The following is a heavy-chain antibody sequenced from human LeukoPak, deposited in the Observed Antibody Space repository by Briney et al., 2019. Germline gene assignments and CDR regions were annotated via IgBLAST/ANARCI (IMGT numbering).Heavy chain of an antibody. J-gene: IGHJ4*02. CDR1: GFTVSGNY. CDR3: ARRAGGYSHPYDY. CDR2: IYSGGTT. Sequence: GGSLRLSCAVSGFTVSGNYMSWVHQAPGKGLEWVSLIYSGGTTYYADSVKGRFTISRDNSKNTSYLQMNSLRAEDTAVYYCARRAGGYSHPYDYWGQGILVTVSS. D-gene: IGHD4-23*01. V-gene: IGHV3-53*01.